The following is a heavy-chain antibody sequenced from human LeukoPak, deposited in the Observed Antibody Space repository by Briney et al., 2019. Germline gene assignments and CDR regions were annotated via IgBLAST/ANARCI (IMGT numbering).Heavy chain of an antibody. Sequence: SVKVSCKASEGTFSSYAISWVRQAPGQGLEWMGRIIPIFGTANYAQKFQGRVTITTDESTSTAYMELSSLRSEDTAVYYCARDRYSSGWYNPRYYCYYYMDVWGKGTTVTVSS. D-gene: IGHD6-19*01. J-gene: IGHJ6*03. CDR2: IIPIFGTA. CDR3: ARDRYSSGWYNPRYYCYYYMDV. CDR1: EGTFSSYA. V-gene: IGHV1-69*05.